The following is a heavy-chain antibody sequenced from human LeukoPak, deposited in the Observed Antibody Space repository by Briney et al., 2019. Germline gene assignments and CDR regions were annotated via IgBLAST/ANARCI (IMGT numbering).Heavy chain of an antibody. CDR2: INLNNGDI. V-gene: IGHV1-2*02. Sequence: ASVKVSCKASGYSFTDYYMHWVRQAPGQGLEWMGWINLNNGDIKSAQKFQGRVTMTRDTSIATVYMEVSWLTSDDTAIYYCARADRLHGGPYLIGPWGQGTLVTVSS. J-gene: IGHJ5*02. CDR1: GYSFTDYY. CDR3: ARADRLHGGPYLIGP. D-gene: IGHD2-21*01.